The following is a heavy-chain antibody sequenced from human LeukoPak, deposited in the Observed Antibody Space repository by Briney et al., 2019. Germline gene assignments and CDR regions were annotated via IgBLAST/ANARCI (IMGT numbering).Heavy chain of an antibody. Sequence: SQTLSLTCTVSGGSISSGGYSWSWIRQHPGKGLEWIGYIYYSGSTYYNPSLKSRVTISVDTSKNQFSLKLSSVTAADTAVYYCARKAPRKVFGVVIPYYYGMDVWGQGTTVTVSS. V-gene: IGHV4-31*03. CDR1: GGSISSGGYS. CDR2: IYYSGST. D-gene: IGHD3-3*01. J-gene: IGHJ6*02. CDR3: ARKAPRKVFGVVIPYYYGMDV.